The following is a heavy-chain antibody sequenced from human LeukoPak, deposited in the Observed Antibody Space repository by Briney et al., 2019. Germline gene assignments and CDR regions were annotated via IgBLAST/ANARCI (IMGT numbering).Heavy chain of an antibody. CDR1: GGSICSSSHY. J-gene: IGHJ4*02. CDR3: ARRGASSSEEY. CDR2: IYYSGST. D-gene: IGHD6-6*01. Sequence: SETLSLTCTVSGGSICSSSHYWGWFRQPPGQGLEWIGSIYYSGSTYYNPSLESRVTISVDTSKNQFSLKVSSVTAADTAVYYCARRGASSSEEYWGQGTLVIVSS. V-gene: IGHV4-39*01.